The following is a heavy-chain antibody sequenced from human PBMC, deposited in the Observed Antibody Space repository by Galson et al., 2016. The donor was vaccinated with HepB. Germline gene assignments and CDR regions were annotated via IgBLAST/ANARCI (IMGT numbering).Heavy chain of an antibody. CDR2: ISAYNGNT. CDR3: ARDDSDSGGLPILVVPHAGFDP. Sequence: SVKVSCKASGYTFTSYGISWVRQAPGQGLEWMGWISAYNGNTHNAQKFQGRVTMTTDTSTSTAYMELRSLRSDDTAVYYCARDDSDSGGLPILVVPHAGFDPWGQGTLVTVSS. D-gene: IGHD2-2*01. CDR1: GYTFTSYG. V-gene: IGHV1-18*01. J-gene: IGHJ5*02.